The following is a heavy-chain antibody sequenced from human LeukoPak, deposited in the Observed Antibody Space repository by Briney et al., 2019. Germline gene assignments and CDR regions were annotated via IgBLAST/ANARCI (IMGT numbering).Heavy chain of an antibody. V-gene: IGHV1-46*01. D-gene: IGHD2-2*01. J-gene: IGHJ4*02. Sequence: ASVKVSCKASGYTFTSNYMHWVRQAPGQGLEWMGIIHPSGGNTNYAQKFQGRVARTRGTSTSTVYMELSSLRSEDTAIYYCARDCSSTRCQGPVFDNWGQGTLVTVSS. CDR2: IHPSGGNT. CDR1: GYTFTSNY. CDR3: ARDCSSTRCQGPVFDN.